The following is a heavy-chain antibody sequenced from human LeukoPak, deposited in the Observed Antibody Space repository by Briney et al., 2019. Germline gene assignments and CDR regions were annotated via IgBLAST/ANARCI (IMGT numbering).Heavy chain of an antibody. CDR3: ARDHMEHDILTGRDFDY. V-gene: IGHV3-30*19. CDR1: GFIFSNYG. D-gene: IGHD3-9*01. CDR2: ISYDGSNK. Sequence: PGGSLRLSCTASGFIFSNYGMHWVRQAPGKGLEWVAVISYDGSNKYYADSVKGRFTISRDNSKNTLYLQMNSLRAEDTAVYYCARDHMEHDILTGRDFDYWGQGTLVTVSS. J-gene: IGHJ4*02.